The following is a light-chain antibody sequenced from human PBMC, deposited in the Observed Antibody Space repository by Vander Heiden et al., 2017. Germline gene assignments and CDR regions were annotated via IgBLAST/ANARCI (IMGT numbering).Light chain of an antibody. CDR2: AAA. J-gene: IGKJ2*01. Sequence: DIQMPKSPSSLSAAVGDRVTITCRASQRISSYLIWYQQKLGNAAKLLIYAAASWHSGGPSRLHGSGSRTDVTRTSSSRQQEDFPAYYCQQNYSTPLYTFGEWTKLEIK. V-gene: IGKV1-39*01. CDR1: QRISSY. CDR3: QQNYSTPLYT.